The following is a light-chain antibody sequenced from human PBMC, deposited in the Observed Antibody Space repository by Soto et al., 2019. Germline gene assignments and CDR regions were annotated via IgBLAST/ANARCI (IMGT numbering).Light chain of an antibody. CDR1: SSDVGAYDY. V-gene: IGLV2-14*03. CDR2: EVS. Sequence: LTQPASVSGSPGQSITISCTGTSSDVGAYDYVSWYQQHPDKAPKLMIYEVSNRPSGVSNRFSGSKSVNTATLTISGLQADDEADYYCSSYTSSSTRVFGTGTTVTVL. CDR3: SSYTSSSTRV. J-gene: IGLJ1*01.